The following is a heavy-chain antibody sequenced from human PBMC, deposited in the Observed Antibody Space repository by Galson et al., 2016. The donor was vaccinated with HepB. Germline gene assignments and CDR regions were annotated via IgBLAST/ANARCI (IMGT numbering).Heavy chain of an antibody. CDR1: GFTFSSYW. J-gene: IGHJ2*01. Sequence: SLRLSCAASGFTFSSYWMSWVRQAPGKGLEWVANIEQDGNERYYVDSVKGRFTMSRDNAKKSLYLQMNSLRAEDTAVYYCVRGRVVVAGAASPGIVDDWYFDLWAVAPWSLSPQ. D-gene: IGHD2-15*01. CDR2: IEQDGNER. CDR3: VRGRVVVAGAASPGIVDDWYFDL. V-gene: IGHV3-7*01.